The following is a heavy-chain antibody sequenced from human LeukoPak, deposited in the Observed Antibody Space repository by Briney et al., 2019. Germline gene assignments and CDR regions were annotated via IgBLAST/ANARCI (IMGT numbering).Heavy chain of an antibody. V-gene: IGHV1-2*02. D-gene: IGHD4-17*01. CDR2: INPSSGGT. J-gene: IGHJ3*02. CDR1: GYTFTGYY. CDR3: ARAYGDYEGAFDI. Sequence: ASVKVSCKASGYTFTGYYMHWVRQAPGQGLEWMGWINPSSGGTNYAQKFQGRVTMTRDTSISTAYMELSRLRSDDTAVYYCARAYGDYEGAFDIWGQGTMVTVSS.